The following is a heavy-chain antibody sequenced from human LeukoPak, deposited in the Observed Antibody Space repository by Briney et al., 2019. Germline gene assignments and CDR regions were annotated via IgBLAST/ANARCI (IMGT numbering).Heavy chain of an antibody. CDR2: ISGSGGST. CDR3: AKEPRRGYYDSNGYFDY. Sequence: PGGSLRLSCAASGDTFSIYVVSWVRPAPGKGLECVSRISGSGGSTYYADSVKGRFTISRDNSKSTLFLQMNSLRAEDTAVYYCAKEPRRGYYDSNGYFDYWGQGTLVTVSA. V-gene: IGHV3-23*01. J-gene: IGHJ4*02. CDR1: GDTFSIYV. D-gene: IGHD3-22*01.